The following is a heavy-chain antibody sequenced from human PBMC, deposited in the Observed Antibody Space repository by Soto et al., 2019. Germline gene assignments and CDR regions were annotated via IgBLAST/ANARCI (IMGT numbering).Heavy chain of an antibody. Sequence: SETLSLTCAVYGGSFSGYYWSWIRQPPGKGLEWIGEINHSGSTNYNPSLKSRVTISVDTSKNQFSLKLSSVTAADTAVYYCARGSGIAAAGRRAHFFDYWGQG. D-gene: IGHD6-13*01. CDR2: INHSGST. CDR1: GGSFSGYY. J-gene: IGHJ4*02. V-gene: IGHV4-34*01. CDR3: ARGSGIAAAGRRAHFFDY.